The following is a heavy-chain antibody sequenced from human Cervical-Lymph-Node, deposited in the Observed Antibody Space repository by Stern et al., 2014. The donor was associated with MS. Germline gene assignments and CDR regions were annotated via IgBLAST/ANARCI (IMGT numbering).Heavy chain of an antibody. D-gene: IGHD4-17*01. J-gene: IGHJ4*01. Sequence: QVQLQESGPGLVKPSQTLSLTCTVSGGSISSGGFFWSWIRQHPGKGLEWMGYIYDSENTYYNPSLRSRLSISGDTSKNQFSLKLSSVTAADTAVYSCARGHFTYGDYYFDSWGHGTLVTVSS. CDR1: GGSISSGGFF. V-gene: IGHV4-31*03. CDR3: ARGHFTYGDYYFDS. CDR2: IYDSENT.